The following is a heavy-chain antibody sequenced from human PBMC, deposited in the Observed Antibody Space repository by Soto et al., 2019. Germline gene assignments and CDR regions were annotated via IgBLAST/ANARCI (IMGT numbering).Heavy chain of an antibody. CDR3: TRRDRCNYSACWGYLVVDV. J-gene: IGHJ6*02. CDR1: GSTWSTFW. CDR2: IYPGDSDA. V-gene: IGHV5-51*03. Sequence: GESLNISCKGSGSTWSTFWNGWVRQMLGNGLEWMGIIYPGDSDARDSPYFPSQVTISADNSISTAYLQWSSLKGSDTDLYHSTRRDRCNYSACWGYLVVDVWGQGTGVTVSS. D-gene: IGHD4-4*01.